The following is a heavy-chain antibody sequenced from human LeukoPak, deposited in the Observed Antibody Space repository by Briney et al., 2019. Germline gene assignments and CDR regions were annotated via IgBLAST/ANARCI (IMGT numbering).Heavy chain of an antibody. CDR1: GGSISSGDYY. J-gene: IGHJ4*02. Sequence: SETLSLTCTVSGGSISSGDYYWSWIRQPPGKGLEWIGHIFYSGSTYYNPSLMRRLTISVDTSKNQFSLKLSSVTPADTAVYYCARCRDEFGDYGFDFWGQGALVTVSS. CDR2: IFYSGST. D-gene: IGHD4-17*01. CDR3: ARCRDEFGDYGFDF. V-gene: IGHV4-30-4*01.